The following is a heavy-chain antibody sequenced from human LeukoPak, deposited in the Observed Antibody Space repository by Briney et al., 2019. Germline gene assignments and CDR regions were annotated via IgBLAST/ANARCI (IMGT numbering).Heavy chain of an antibody. D-gene: IGHD1-14*01. Sequence: PGGSLTLSWAVAGFTFSTYTMAWVRQAPGGGLEWVSGISDNGGRTYYAASVKGRFAISRDDSKSTLYLQMTSLRGEDTAVYYCAKDFGRNLGGPGYWGRGTLVIVSS. CDR1: GFTFSTYT. CDR2: ISDNGGRT. CDR3: AKDFGRNLGGPGY. J-gene: IGHJ4*02. V-gene: IGHV3-23*01.